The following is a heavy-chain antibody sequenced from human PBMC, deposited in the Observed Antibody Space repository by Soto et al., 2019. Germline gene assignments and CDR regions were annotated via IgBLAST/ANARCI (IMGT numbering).Heavy chain of an antibody. CDR1: GGTFSSYA. D-gene: IGHD5-12*01. Sequence: ASVKVSCKASGGTFSSYAISWVRQAPGQGLEWMGGIIPIFGTANYAQKFQGRVMITADESTSTAYMELSSLRSEDTAVYYCARGNSGYDYVHYYYGMDVWGQGTTVTVSS. V-gene: IGHV1-69*13. CDR2: IIPIFGTA. CDR3: ARGNSGYDYVHYYYGMDV. J-gene: IGHJ6*02.